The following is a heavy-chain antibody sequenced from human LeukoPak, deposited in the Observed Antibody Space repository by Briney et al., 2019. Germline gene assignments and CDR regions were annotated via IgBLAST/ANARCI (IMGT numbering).Heavy chain of an antibody. D-gene: IGHD3-10*01. J-gene: IGHJ6*03. V-gene: IGHV3-48*01. CDR1: GFTFSSYS. Sequence: GGSLRLSCAASGFTFSSYSMNWVRQAPGKGLEWVSYISSSSSTMYYADSVKGRFTISRDNAKNSLYLQMNSLRAEDTAVYYCARDGLWFGELPPSYYMDVWGKGTTVTVSS. CDR3: ARDGLWFGELPPSYYMDV. CDR2: ISSSSSTM.